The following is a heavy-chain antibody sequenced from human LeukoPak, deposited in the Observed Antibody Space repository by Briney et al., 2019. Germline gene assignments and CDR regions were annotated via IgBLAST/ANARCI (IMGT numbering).Heavy chain of an antibody. CDR2: VFYSGTT. J-gene: IGHJ6*03. V-gene: IGHV4-39*01. CDR3: ARHSLVTATLPYLYYYMDV. Sequence: PSETLSLTCTVSGGSISSDIYYWGWIRQPPGRGLEWIGSVFYSGTTYYNPSLKSRVTFSVDTSKSQFSLKLHSVTAADTAVYYCARHSLVTATLPYLYYYMDVWGRGTTVIISS. D-gene: IGHD2-21*02. CDR1: GGSISSDIYY.